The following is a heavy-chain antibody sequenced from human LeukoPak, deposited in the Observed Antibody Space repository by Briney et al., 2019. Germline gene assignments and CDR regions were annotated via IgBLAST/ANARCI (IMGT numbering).Heavy chain of an antibody. CDR2: IWYDGSNK. D-gene: IGHD3-22*01. V-gene: IGHV3-33*08. CDR3: ASGSSGYPPY. Sequence: GGSLRLSCAASGFTFSSYSMNWVRQAPGKGLEWVAVIWYDGSNKYYADSVKGRFTISRDNSKNTLYLQMTSLRAEDTAVYYCASGSSGYPPYWGQGTLVTVSS. J-gene: IGHJ4*02. CDR1: GFTFSSYS.